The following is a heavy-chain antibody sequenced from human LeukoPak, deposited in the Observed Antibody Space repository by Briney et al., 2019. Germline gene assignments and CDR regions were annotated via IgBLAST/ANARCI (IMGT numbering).Heavy chain of an antibody. Sequence: ASVKVSCKASGYTFTSYDINWVRQATGQGLEWMGWMNPNSGNTGYAQKFQGRVTMTRNTSISTAYMELSSLRAEDTAVYYCAKSSGDFYYFDYWGQGTLVTVSS. V-gene: IGHV1-8*01. CDR1: GYTFTSYD. CDR2: MNPNSGNT. CDR3: AKSSGDFYYFDY. J-gene: IGHJ4*02. D-gene: IGHD2-21*02.